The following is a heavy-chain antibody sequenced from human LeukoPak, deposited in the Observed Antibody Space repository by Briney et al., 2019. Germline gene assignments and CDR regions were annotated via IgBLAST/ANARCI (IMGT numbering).Heavy chain of an antibody. D-gene: IGHD3-22*01. V-gene: IGHV1-69*05. CDR3: ARALYNSGYYFDY. CDR1: GGFFSTYA. J-gene: IGHJ4*02. Sequence: SVKVSCKTSGGFFSTYAITWVRQAPGQGLEWLGGIIPVFGPTHYAQKFQGRVTITTDESTSTAYMELSSLTSQDTAVYYCARALYNSGYYFDYWGQGTLVTVSS. CDR2: IIPVFGPT.